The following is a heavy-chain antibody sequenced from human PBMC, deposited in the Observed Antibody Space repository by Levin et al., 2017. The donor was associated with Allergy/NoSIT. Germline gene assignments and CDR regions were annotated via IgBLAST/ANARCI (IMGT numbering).Heavy chain of an antibody. CDR1: GGSISSSNW. J-gene: IGHJ4*02. D-gene: IGHD2-21*02. CDR3: ASIRGFCGGDCYFDY. CDR2: IYHSGST. V-gene: IGHV4-4*02. Sequence: SETLSLTCAVSGGSISSSNWWSWVRQPPGKGLEWIGEIYHSGSTNYNPSLKSRVTISVDKSKNQFSLKLSSVTAADTAVYYCASIRGFCGGDCYFDYWGQGTLVTVSS.